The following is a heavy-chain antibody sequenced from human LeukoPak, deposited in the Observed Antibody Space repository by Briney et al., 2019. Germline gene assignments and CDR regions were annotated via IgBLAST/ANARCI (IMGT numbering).Heavy chain of an antibody. CDR1: GFIFSNYW. CDR2: IKGDGSEK. Sequence: GGSLRLSCAASGFIFSNYWMTWVRQAPGKGLEWVACIKGDGSEKYYVDSVKGRFTISRDNAKNSLYLQMNSLGAEDTAVYYCATHYRGWGQGTLVTVSS. CDR3: ATHYRG. V-gene: IGHV3-7*01. J-gene: IGHJ4*02. D-gene: IGHD3-10*01.